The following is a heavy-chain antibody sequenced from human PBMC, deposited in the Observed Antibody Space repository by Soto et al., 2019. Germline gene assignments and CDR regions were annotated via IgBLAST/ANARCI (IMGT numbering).Heavy chain of an antibody. Sequence: EVQLVESGGGLVQPGGSLRLSCAASGFTFSSYEMNWVRQAPGKGLEWVSYISSSGSTIYYADSVKGRFTISRDNAKNSLYLQMNSLRAEDTAVYYCARDGGSYYDHDAFDIWGQGTMVTVSS. V-gene: IGHV3-48*03. CDR2: ISSSGSTI. D-gene: IGHD1-26*01. CDR1: GFTFSSYE. CDR3: ARDGGSYYDHDAFDI. J-gene: IGHJ3*02.